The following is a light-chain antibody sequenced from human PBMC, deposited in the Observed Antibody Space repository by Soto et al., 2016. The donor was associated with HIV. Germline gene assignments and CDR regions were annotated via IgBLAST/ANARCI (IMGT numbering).Light chain of an antibody. J-gene: IGKJ2*01. V-gene: IGKV1-39*01. CDR3: LQDYDRPYT. CDR1: QSIDTD. CDR2: AAS. Sequence: IQMTQSPSSLSASVGDRLTITCRASQSIDTDVNWYQQKIGKAPKLLIYAASNLQSGVPSRFSGSGSGTDFTLTISSLQPEDSASYFCLQDYDRPYTFGQGTKLKIK.